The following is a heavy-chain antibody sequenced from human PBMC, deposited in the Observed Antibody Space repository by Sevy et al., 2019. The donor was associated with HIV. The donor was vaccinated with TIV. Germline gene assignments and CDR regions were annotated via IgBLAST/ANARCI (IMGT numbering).Heavy chain of an antibody. D-gene: IGHD1-26*01. CDR2: IYYNGHI. Sequence: SETLSLTCTVSGGSITSLYWNWIRQPPGKGLEWIANIYYNGHINYNPSLKSRVTLSLDTSKNQSSLRLSSVTAADTAMYYCAGENAWGRGYSWGQRTLVTASS. CDR3: AGENAWGRGYS. V-gene: IGHV4-59*08. CDR1: GGSITSLY. J-gene: IGHJ4*02.